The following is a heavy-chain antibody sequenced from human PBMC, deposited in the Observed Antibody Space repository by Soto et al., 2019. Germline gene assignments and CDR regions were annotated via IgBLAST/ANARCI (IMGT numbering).Heavy chain of an antibody. Sequence: SETLSLTCAVYGGSFCGYYWSWIRQPPGKGLEWIGEINHSGSTNYNPSLKSRVTISVDTSKNQFSLKLSSVTAADTAVYYCARRGIVVVVAAPLDYWGQGTLVTVSS. CDR3: ARRGIVVVVAAPLDY. J-gene: IGHJ4*02. V-gene: IGHV4-34*01. CDR1: GGSFCGYY. D-gene: IGHD2-15*01. CDR2: INHSGST.